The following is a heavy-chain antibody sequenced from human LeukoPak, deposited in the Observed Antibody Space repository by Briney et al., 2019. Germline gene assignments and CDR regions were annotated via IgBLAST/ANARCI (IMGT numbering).Heavy chain of an antibody. Sequence: PGGSLRLSCAASGFTFSSSSMDSVRQAPGKGLGWVSRISIDGSSIAYADSVKGRFTASRDNAKNTLYLQMNRLRAEDTAVYYCARDYSGLSLWGEGTLGTVSS. CDR1: GFTFSSSS. J-gene: IGHJ4*02. CDR2: ISIDGSSI. D-gene: IGHD3/OR15-3a*01. CDR3: ARDYSGLSL. V-gene: IGHV3-74*03.